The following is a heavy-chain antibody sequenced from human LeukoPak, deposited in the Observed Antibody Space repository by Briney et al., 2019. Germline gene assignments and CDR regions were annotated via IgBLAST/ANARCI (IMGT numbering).Heavy chain of an antibody. V-gene: IGHV5-51*01. CDR3: ARSSDSSGYYDYFDY. J-gene: IGHJ4*02. Sequence: GESLKISCKGSGYSFTIYWIGWARQMPGKGLEWMAIIYPGDSDTRYSPSFQGQVTISADKSISTAYLQWSSLKASDTAMYYCARSSDSSGYYDYFDYWGQGTLVTVFS. D-gene: IGHD3-22*01. CDR1: GYSFTIYW. CDR2: IYPGDSDT.